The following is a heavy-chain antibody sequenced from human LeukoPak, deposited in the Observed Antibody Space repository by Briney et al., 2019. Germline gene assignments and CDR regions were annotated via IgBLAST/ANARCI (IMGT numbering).Heavy chain of an antibody. CDR1: GFTFSEAW. V-gene: IGHV3-74*01. Sequence: GGSLRLSCAASGFTFSEAWMHWVRQAPGEGLGWVSRVNNDGSTTRYADSVKGRFTISRDNAKNTLYLQMTSLRAEDTAVYYCARVSGPGMNEYFHLWGQGTLVTVSS. D-gene: IGHD3-10*01. CDR2: VNNDGSTT. CDR3: ARVSGPGMNEYFHL. J-gene: IGHJ1*01.